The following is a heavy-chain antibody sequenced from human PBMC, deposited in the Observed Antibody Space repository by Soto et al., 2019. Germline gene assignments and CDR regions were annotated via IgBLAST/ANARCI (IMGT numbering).Heavy chain of an antibody. J-gene: IGHJ4*02. CDR3: AKANRDSSSFDY. CDR2: ISWNSGSI. Sequence: SLKISCAASGFTFDDYAMHWVRQAPGKGLEWVSGISWNSGSIGYADSVKGRFTISRDNAKNSLYLQMNSLRAEDTALYYCAKANRDSSSFDYWGQGTLVTVSS. V-gene: IGHV3-9*01. D-gene: IGHD6-13*01. CDR1: GFTFDDYA.